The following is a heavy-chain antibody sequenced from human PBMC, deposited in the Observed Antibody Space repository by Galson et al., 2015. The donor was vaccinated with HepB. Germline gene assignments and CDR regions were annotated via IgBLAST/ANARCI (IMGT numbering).Heavy chain of an antibody. Sequence: SLRLSCATSGFAFSSYTMNWVRQAPGKGLEWISFISASSSSKYYADSVRGRFTISRDNAKKLLYLQMNSLRDEDTAVYYCARPRAGYYYYGMDVWGQGTTVTVSS. CDR1: GFAFSSYT. V-gene: IGHV3-48*02. CDR3: ARPRAGYYYYGMDV. J-gene: IGHJ6*02. CDR2: ISASSSSK. D-gene: IGHD6-19*01.